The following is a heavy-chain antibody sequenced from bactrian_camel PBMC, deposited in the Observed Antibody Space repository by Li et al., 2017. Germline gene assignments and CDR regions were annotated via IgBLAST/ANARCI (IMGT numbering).Heavy chain of an antibody. CDR2: FYRGDI. CDR3: AADTRSLLYSSVNRCQVEKIAY. Sequence: HVQLVESGGGAVQTGGSLTLSCTGYGNLLEVNCMGWFRQVPGKEREEVALFYRGDIYYADSVKGRFTYSRDNDKNTVHLQMNSLTPEDTTMYYCAADTRSLLYSSVNRCQVEKIAYWGQGTQVTVS. D-gene: IGHD6*01. CDR1: GNLLEVNC. V-gene: IGHV3S53*01. J-gene: IGHJ4*01.